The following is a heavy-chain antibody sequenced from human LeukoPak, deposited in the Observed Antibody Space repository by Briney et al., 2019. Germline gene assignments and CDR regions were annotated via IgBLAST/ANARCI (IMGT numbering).Heavy chain of an antibody. Sequence: PGGSLRLSCAASGFTFSDYYMSWIRQAPGKGLEWVSYISSSGSTIYYADSVKGRFTISRDNAKNTLYLQMNSLRAEDTAVYYCAKDSVGANAFDIWGQGTMVTVSS. V-gene: IGHV3-11*01. CDR1: GFTFSDYY. CDR2: ISSSGSTI. D-gene: IGHD1-26*01. CDR3: AKDSVGANAFDI. J-gene: IGHJ3*02.